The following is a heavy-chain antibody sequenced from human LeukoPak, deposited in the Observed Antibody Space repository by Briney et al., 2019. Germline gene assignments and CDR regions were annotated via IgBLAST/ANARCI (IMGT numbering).Heavy chain of an antibody. Sequence: SGTLSLTCTVSGGSISSSSYYWGWIRQPPGKGLEWIGSIYYSGSTYYNPSLKSRVTISVDTSKNQFSLKLSSVTAADTAVYYCARSRSIAAAGPFDYWGQGTLVTVSS. CDR1: GGSISSSSYY. V-gene: IGHV4-39*01. CDR3: ARSRSIAAAGPFDY. CDR2: IYYSGST. J-gene: IGHJ4*02. D-gene: IGHD6-13*01.